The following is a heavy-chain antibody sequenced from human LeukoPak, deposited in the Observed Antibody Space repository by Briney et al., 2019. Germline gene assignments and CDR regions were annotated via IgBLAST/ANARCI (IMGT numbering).Heavy chain of an antibody. J-gene: IGHJ6*01. Sequence: GGSLRLSCAASGFTFSDYNMSWVRQAPGKGLEWVSYITNGGSTIHHAASVKGRFTISRDNAKKTLYLQMNSLRAEDTTIDYCAKSIGLSGGGVDVWGHGTTFTVSS. V-gene: IGHV3-11*04. D-gene: IGHD4-23*01. CDR1: GFTFSDYN. CDR3: AKSIGLSGGGVDV. CDR2: ITNGGSTI.